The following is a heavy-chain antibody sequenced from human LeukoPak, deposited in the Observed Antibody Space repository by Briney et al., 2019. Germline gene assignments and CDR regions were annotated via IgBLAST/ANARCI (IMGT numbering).Heavy chain of an antibody. D-gene: IGHD4-17*01. CDR2: ISGSGGST. J-gene: IGHJ4*02. Sequence: GGSLRLSCAASGFTFSSYAMSWVRQAPGKGLEWVSAISGSGGSTYYADSVKGRFTISRDNSKNTLYLQMNSLRAEDTAVYYCAKANYGNYGDYESPFDYWGQGTLVTVSS. CDR3: AKANYGNYGDYESPFDY. CDR1: GFTFSSYA. V-gene: IGHV3-23*01.